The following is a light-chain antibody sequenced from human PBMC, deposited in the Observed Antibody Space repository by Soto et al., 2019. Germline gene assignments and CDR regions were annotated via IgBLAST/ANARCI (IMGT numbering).Light chain of an antibody. J-gene: IGLJ1*01. CDR3: TSYTSSSPYV. CDR1: GSNVGSNS. Sequence: QSALTQPPSASGTPGQRVTTSCSGSGSNVGSNSVNWYQQLPGTAPKLLIYSSNQRPSGVPDRFSGSKSGNTASLTISGLQAEDEADYYCTSYTSSSPYVFGTGTKVTVL. V-gene: IGLV1-44*01. CDR2: SSN.